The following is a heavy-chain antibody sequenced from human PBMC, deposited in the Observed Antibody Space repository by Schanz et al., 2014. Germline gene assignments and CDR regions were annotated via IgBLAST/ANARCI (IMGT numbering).Heavy chain of an antibody. CDR3: ARDMLRRYGALEI. J-gene: IGHJ3*02. CDR2: ISYDGSNQ. CDR1: GFTVRSYA. V-gene: IGHV3-30*04. Sequence: QVQLVESGGGVVQPGRSLRLSCAASGFTVRSYAMHWVRQAPGKGLEWVAAISYDGSNQYYTDSVKGRFTVSRDNSKTSVYPQMNSLRAEVTAVYYCARDMLRRYGALEIGGRGTMVTVSS. D-gene: IGHD2-8*01.